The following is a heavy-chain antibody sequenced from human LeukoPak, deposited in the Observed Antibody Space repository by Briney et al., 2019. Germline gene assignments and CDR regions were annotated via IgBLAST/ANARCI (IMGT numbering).Heavy chain of an antibody. J-gene: IGHJ4*02. V-gene: IGHV3-74*01. CDR3: AREETPPYDILTGYHDY. D-gene: IGHD3-9*01. Sequence: GGSLRLSCAASGFTFSSYWMHWVRQPPGKGLVWVSRINSDGSSTSYADSVKGRFTISRDNAKNTLYLQMNSLRAEDTAVYYCAREETPPYDILTGYHDYWGQGTLVTVSS. CDR2: INSDGSST. CDR1: GFTFSSYW.